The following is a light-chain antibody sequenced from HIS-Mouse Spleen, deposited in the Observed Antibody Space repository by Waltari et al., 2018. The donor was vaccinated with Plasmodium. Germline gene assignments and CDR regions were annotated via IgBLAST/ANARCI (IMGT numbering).Light chain of an antibody. CDR3: QRRSNWPSLT. CDR1: QSFSSY. Sequence: EIVLTQSPATLSLSPGERAPLSCRASQSFSSYLAWYQQKPGQAPRLLIDDTSNRATGIPARFSGSGSGTDVALTISCLEPEDFAVYYGQRRSNWPSLTFGGGTKVEIK. J-gene: IGKJ4*01. V-gene: IGKV3-11*01. CDR2: DTS.